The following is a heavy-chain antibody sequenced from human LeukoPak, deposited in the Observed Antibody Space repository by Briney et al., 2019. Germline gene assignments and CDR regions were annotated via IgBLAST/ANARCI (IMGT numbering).Heavy chain of an antibody. CDR1: GYTFTSYG. D-gene: IGHD2-2*01. CDR2: ISAYNGNT. J-gene: IGHJ5*02. V-gene: IGHV1-18*01. Sequence: ASVKVSCKASGYTFTSYGISWVRQAPGQGLEWMGWISAYNGNTNYAQKLQGRVTMTTDTSTSTAYMELRSLRSDDTAVYYCARDPHCSNTSCYPRSFDPWGQGTLVTVSS. CDR3: ARDPHCSNTSCYPRSFDP.